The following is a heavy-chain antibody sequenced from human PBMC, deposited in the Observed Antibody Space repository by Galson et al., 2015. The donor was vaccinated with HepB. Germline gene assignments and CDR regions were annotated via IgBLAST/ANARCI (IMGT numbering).Heavy chain of an antibody. CDR3: ARLIAASYLGGMDV. CDR1: GFSLSAHRMG. D-gene: IGHD6-13*01. CDR2: IFSTDGK. J-gene: IGHJ6*02. Sequence: PAMVKPTQTLTLTCTVSGFSLSAHRMGVSWVRQPPGKALEWLSHIFSTDGKSYSAPLKSRLTISKDASKSQVVLIMTDMDPVDTATYYCARLIAASYLGGMDVWGQGTTVTVSS. V-gene: IGHV2-26*02.